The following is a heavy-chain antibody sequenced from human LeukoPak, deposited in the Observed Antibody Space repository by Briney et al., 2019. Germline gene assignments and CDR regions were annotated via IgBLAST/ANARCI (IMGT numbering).Heavy chain of an antibody. CDR1: GYTFTSYG. Sequence: ASVKVSCKASGYTFTSYGISWVRQAPGQGLEWMGVLNPSGGSASYAQNFQGRVTMTRDTSTSTVYMELSSLRSEDTAVYYCARGDIDYWGQGTLVTVSS. V-gene: IGHV1-46*01. D-gene: IGHD2-15*01. J-gene: IGHJ4*02. CDR3: ARGDIDY. CDR2: LNPSGGSA.